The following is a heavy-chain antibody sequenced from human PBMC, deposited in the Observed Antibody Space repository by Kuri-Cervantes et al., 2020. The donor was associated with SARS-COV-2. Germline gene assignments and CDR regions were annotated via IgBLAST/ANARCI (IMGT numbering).Heavy chain of an antibody. CDR3: ARGKLYYYDSSGYYYLVYYYDY. D-gene: IGHD3-22*01. CDR1: GYSISSGYY. J-gene: IGHJ4*02. CDR2: IYYSGST. Sequence: ESLKISCAVSGYSISSGYYWGWIRQPPGKGLEWIGYIYYSGSTNYNPSLKSRVTVSVDTSKNQFSLKLSSVTAADTAVYYCARGKLYYYDSSGYYYLVYYYDYWGQGTLVTVSS. V-gene: IGHV4-38-2*01.